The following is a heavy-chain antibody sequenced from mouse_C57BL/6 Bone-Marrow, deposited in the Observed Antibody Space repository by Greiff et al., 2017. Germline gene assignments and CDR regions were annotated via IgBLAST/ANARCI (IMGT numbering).Heavy chain of an antibody. J-gene: IGHJ2*01. D-gene: IGHD2-3*01. Sequence: QVQLKQSGAELVRPGASVTLSCKASGYTFTDYEMHWVKQTPVHGLEWIGAIDPETGGTAYNQKFKGKAILTADKASSTAYMELRSLTSEDSAVYYCTSRWLSDYWGQGTTLTVSS. CDR3: TSRWLSDY. CDR2: IDPETGGT. V-gene: IGHV1-15*01. CDR1: GYTFTDYE.